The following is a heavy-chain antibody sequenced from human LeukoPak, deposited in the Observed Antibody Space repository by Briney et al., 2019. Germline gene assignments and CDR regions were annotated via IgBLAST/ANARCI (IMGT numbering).Heavy chain of an antibody. Sequence: PGGSLRLSCAASGFTFSGFAMSWVRQAPGKGLEWVSAISGSGGSTYYADSVKGRFTISRDNSKNSLYLQMNSLRAEDTAVYYCAREAEDNPYFDYWGQGTLVTVSS. D-gene: IGHD1-14*01. J-gene: IGHJ4*02. CDR2: ISGSGGST. CDR3: AREAEDNPYFDY. CDR1: GFTFSGFA. V-gene: IGHV3-23*01.